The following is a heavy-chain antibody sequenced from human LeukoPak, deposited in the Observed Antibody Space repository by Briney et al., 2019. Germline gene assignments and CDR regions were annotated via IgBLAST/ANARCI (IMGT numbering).Heavy chain of an antibody. D-gene: IGHD3-3*01. Sequence: PGGSLRLSCAASGFTFSDYYMSWIRQAPGKGLEWVSYISSSGSTIYYADSVKGRFTISRDNAKNSLYLQMNSLRAEDTAVYYCARDLGDDFWSGYPGYYYGMDVWGQGTTVTVSS. CDR2: ISSSGSTI. J-gene: IGHJ6*02. CDR1: GFTFSDYY. V-gene: IGHV3-11*01. CDR3: ARDLGDDFWSGYPGYYYGMDV.